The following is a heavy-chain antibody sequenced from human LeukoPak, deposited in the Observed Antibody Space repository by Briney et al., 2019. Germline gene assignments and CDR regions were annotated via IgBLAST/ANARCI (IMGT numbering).Heavy chain of an antibody. D-gene: IGHD3-22*01. CDR1: AFTFRRYG. CDR3: AREYHDSSGYLDY. CDR2: VSDSGRNT. V-gene: IGHV3-23*01. J-gene: IGHJ4*02. Sequence: PGGSLRLSCPPSAFTFRRYGMTWVRHAPGKGLDWVSSVSDSGRNTYYADSVKGRFTISRDNSRNTLYLQMNSLRAEDTAVYYCAREYHDSSGYLDYWGQGTLVTVSS.